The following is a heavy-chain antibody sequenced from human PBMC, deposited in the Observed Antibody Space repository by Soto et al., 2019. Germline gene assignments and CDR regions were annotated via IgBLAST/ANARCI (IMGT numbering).Heavy chain of an antibody. CDR1: GFTFSSYA. J-gene: IGHJ4*02. CDR2: ISYDGSNK. V-gene: IGHV3-30-3*01. Sequence: QVQLVESGGGVVQPGRSLRLSCAASGFTFSSYAMHWVRQAPGKGLEWVAVISYDGSNKYYADSVKGRFTISRDNSKNTLYLQMNGLRAEDTAVYYCARDLSTGAADYYFDYWGQGALVTVSS. CDR3: ARDLSTGAADYYFDY. D-gene: IGHD6-13*01.